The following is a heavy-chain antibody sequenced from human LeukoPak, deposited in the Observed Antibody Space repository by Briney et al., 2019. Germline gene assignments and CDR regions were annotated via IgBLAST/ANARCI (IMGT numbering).Heavy chain of an antibody. J-gene: IGHJ6*02. CDR2: INHSGST. CDR3: ARGPLGCSSTSCYTLEGYYGMDV. V-gene: IGHV4-34*01. CDR1: GGSFSGYY. Sequence: SETLSLTCAVYGGSFSGYYWSWIRQPPGKGLEWIGEINHSGSTNYNPSLKSRVTISVDTSKNQFSLKLSSVTAADTAVYYCARGPLGCSSTSCYTLEGYYGMDVWGQETTVTVSS. D-gene: IGHD2-2*02.